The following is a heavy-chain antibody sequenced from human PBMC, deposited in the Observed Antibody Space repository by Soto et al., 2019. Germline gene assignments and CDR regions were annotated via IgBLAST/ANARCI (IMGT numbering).Heavy chain of an antibody. Sequence: ASVKVSCKASGYTFTGYYMHWVRQAPGQGLEWMGWINPNSGGTNYAQKFQGWVTMTRDTSISTAYMELSRLRSDDTAVYYCARDQIGYSKKEYYFDYWGQGTLVTVSS. D-gene: IGHD4-4*01. CDR1: GYTFTGYY. CDR3: ARDQIGYSKKEYYFDY. CDR2: INPNSGGT. J-gene: IGHJ4*02. V-gene: IGHV1-2*04.